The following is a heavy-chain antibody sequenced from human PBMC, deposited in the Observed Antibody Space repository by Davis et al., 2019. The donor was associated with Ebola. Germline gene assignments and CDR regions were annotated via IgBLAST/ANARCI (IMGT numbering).Heavy chain of an antibody. CDR3: ARGEGAAAASFDY. J-gene: IGHJ4*02. CDR2: ISYDGSNK. Sequence: PGGSLRLSCAASGFTFSSYGMHWVRQAPGKGLEWVAVISYDGSNKYYADSVKGRFTISRDNAKNSLYLQMNSLRAEDTAVYYCARGEGAAAASFDYWGQGTLVTVSS. D-gene: IGHD6-13*01. CDR1: GFTFSSYG. V-gene: IGHV3-30*03.